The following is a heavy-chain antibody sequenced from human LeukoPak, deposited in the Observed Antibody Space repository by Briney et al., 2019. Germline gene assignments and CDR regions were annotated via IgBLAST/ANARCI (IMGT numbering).Heavy chain of an antibody. CDR1: GFTFDDYA. V-gene: IGHV3-43*02. D-gene: IGHD6-19*01. CDR2: ISGDGGST. CDR3: AKDFIAEAEEGGYYYYYGMDV. J-gene: IGHJ6*02. Sequence: GGSLRLSCAASGFTFDDYAMHWVRQAPGKGLEWVSLISGDGGSTYYADSVKGRFTISRDNSKNSLYLQMNSLRTEDTALYYCAKDFIAEAEEGGYYYYYGMDVWGQGATVTVSS.